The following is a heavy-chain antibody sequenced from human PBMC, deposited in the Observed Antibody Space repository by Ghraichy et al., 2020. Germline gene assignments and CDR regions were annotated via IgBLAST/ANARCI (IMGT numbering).Heavy chain of an antibody. CDR3: ARALDYDILTGYFGY. V-gene: IGHV1-2*02. Sequence: ASVKVSCKASGYTFTGYYMHWVRQAPGQGLEWMGWINPNSGGTNYAQKFQGRVTMTRDTSISTAYMELSRLRSDDTAVYYCARALDYDILTGYFGYWGQGTLVTVSS. CDR2: INPNSGGT. J-gene: IGHJ4*02. CDR1: GYTFTGYY. D-gene: IGHD3-9*01.